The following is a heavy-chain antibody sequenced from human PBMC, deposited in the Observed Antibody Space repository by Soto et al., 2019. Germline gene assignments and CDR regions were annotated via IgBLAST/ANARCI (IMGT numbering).Heavy chain of an antibody. V-gene: IGHV4-59*08. J-gene: IGHJ6*03. Sequence: SETLSLTCTVSGGSISSYYWSWIRQPPGKGLEWIGYIYYSGSTNYNPSLKSRVTISVDTSKNQFSLKLSSVTAADTAVYYCASLNYYGSGSYPNYYMDVWGKGTTVTVSS. CDR1: GGSISSYY. D-gene: IGHD3-10*01. CDR3: ASLNYYGSGSYPNYYMDV. CDR2: IYYSGST.